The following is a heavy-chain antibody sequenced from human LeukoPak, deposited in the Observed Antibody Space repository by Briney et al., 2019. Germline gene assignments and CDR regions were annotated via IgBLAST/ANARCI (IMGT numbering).Heavy chain of an antibody. D-gene: IGHD1-14*01. CDR3: ARITVEPWNWFDP. CDR1: GGTFSSHA. J-gene: IGHJ5*02. V-gene: IGHV1-69*05. Sequence: SVKVSCKASGGTFSSHAISWVRQAPGQGLEWMGGIIPIFGTANYAQKFQGRVTITTDESTSTAYMELSSLRSEDTAVYYCARITVEPWNWFDPWGQGTLVTVSS. CDR2: IIPIFGTA.